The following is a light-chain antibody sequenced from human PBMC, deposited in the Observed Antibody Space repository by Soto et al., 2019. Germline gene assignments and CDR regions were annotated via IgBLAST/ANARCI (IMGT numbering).Light chain of an antibody. J-gene: IGKJ5*01. CDR2: SAS. V-gene: IGKV1-9*01. CDR3: QQVNTYPIT. Sequence: DIQLTQSPSFLSASVRERVTITCRASQAIRNYLAWYQQKPGGAPRLLIHSASSLQSGVPSRFSGSGSGTEFTLTISRLQPEDSATYYCQQVNTYPITLCQGTLLEIK. CDR1: QAIRNY.